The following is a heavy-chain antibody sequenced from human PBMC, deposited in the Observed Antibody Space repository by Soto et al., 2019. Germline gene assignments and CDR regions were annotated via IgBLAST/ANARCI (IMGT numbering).Heavy chain of an antibody. CDR3: ARDSPYYYGMDV. CDR2: IYSGGST. V-gene: IGHV3-53*01. Sequence: GGSLRLSCAASGFTFRSFTMNWVRQAPGKGLEWVSVIYSGGSTYYADSVKGRFTISRDNSKNTLYLQMNSLRAEDTAVYYCARDSPYYYGMDVWGQGTTVPVSS. CDR1: GFTFRSFT. J-gene: IGHJ6*02.